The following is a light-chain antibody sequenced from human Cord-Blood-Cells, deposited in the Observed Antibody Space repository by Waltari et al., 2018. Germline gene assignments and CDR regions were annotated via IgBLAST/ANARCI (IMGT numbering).Light chain of an antibody. CDR3: MHAVQSPAT. CDR2: LGS. J-gene: IGKJ1*01. V-gene: IGKV2-28*01. Sequence: DIVMTQSPLSLPVTSGEPASISCRSSQSLLHSNGYNYLDWYLQKPGQSPQLLIYLGSTRASGVPDRFSGSGSGTDFTLTISRVEADDVGVYYCMHAVQSPATFGQGTKVEIK. CDR1: QSLLHSNGYNY.